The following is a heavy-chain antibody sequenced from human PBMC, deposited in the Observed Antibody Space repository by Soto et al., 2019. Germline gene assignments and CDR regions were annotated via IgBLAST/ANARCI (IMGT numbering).Heavy chain of an antibody. J-gene: IGHJ5*02. Sequence: SETLSLTCTVARGSISSGDYYWSWNRQPPGKGLEWIGYIYYSGSTYYNPSLKSRVTISVDTSKNQFSLKLSSVTAADTAVYYCARGGLPLWNWFDPWGQGTLVTVSS. D-gene: IGHD2-21*01. CDR1: RGSISSGDYY. V-gene: IGHV4-30-4*01. CDR2: IYYSGST. CDR3: ARGGLPLWNWFDP.